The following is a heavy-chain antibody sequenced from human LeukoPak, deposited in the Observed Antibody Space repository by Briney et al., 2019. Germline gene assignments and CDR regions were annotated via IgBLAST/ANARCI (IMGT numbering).Heavy chain of an antibody. V-gene: IGHV7-4-1*02. J-gene: IGHJ4*02. D-gene: IGHD3-22*01. CDR2: INTNTGNP. Sequence: ASVKVSCKASGYTFTSYAMNWVRQAPGQGLEWMGWINTNTGNPTYAQGFTGRFVSSLDTSVSTAYLQISSLKAEDTAVYYCAGGDSSGYYYDRMGIDYWGQGTLVTVSS. CDR1: GYTFTSYA. CDR3: AGGDSSGYYYDRMGIDY.